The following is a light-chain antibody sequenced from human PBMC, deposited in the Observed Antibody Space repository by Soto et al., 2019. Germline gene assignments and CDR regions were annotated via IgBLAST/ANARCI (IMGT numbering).Light chain of an antibody. CDR3: SSYAASNTFAYV. J-gene: IGLJ1*01. CDR1: SSDVGGYNY. CDR2: AVN. V-gene: IGLV2-8*01. Sequence: QSQLSHPPAASFSPGHSVTISCAGTSSDVGGYNYLSWYEQPPGRAPRLMIYAVNKRPSGVPDRFSGSKSGNTASLTVSGLQVEDEADYFCSSYAASNTFAYVFGTGTKVTVL.